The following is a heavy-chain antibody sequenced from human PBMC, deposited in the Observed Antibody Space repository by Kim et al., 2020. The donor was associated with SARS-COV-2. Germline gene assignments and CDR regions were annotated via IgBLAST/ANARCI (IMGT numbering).Heavy chain of an antibody. CDR2: IGGSGGTT. Sequence: GGSLRLSCATSGFTFSRFAMNWFRQAPGKGLEWVSAIGGSGGTTYYAESVKDRVTITRDNSKNTVFLQMRSLRVEDTAVYYCAKVVSGCYVGTDAFDIWGQGKMVTVSS. CDR3: AKVVSGCYVGTDAFDI. D-gene: IGHD1-26*01. V-gene: IGHV3-23*01. J-gene: IGHJ3*02. CDR1: GFTFSRFA.